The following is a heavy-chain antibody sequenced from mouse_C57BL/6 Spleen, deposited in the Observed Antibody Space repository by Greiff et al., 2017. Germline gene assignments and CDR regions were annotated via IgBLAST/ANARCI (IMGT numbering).Heavy chain of an antibody. CDR1: GYTFTSYW. D-gene: IGHD2-1*01. CDR2: IDPNSGGT. J-gene: IGHJ4*01. V-gene: IGHV1-72*01. Sequence: QVQLQQPGAELVKPGASVKLSCKASGYTFTSYWMPWVKQRPGRGLEWIGRIDPNSGGTKYYEKFKSKATLPVDKPSSTAYMQLSSLTSEDAAVYYCARSYGNYAYYAMDYWGQGTSVTVSS. CDR3: ARSYGNYAYYAMDY.